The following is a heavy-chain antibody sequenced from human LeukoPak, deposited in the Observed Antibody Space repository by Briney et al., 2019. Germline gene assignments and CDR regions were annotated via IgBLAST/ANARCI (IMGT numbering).Heavy chain of an antibody. CDR2: NNGDGTNI. Sequence: GGSLRLSCAASGFTFSIYWMSWVRQVPGKGLVWVSGNNGDGTNIKYADSVKGRFTVSRDNAKNTLYLQMNSLGVDDTAVYYCARDPGKGGSFSDWGQGTLVTVSS. V-gene: IGHV3-74*03. J-gene: IGHJ4*02. D-gene: IGHD1-26*01. CDR1: GFTFSIYW. CDR3: ARDPGKGGSFSD.